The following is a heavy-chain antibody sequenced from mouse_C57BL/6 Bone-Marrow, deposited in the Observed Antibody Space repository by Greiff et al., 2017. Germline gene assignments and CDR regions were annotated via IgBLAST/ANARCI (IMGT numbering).Heavy chain of an antibody. J-gene: IGHJ3*01. Sequence: VQLQESGAELVRPGTSVKMSCKASGYTFTNYWIGWAKQRPGHGLEWIGDLYPGGGYTNYNEKFKGKATLTADKSSSTAYMQCSSLTSEDSAIYYWARDDGYYRFAYWGQETLGTVSA. V-gene: IGHV1-63*01. CDR3: ARDDGYYRFAY. CDR2: LYPGGGYT. CDR1: GYTFTNYW. D-gene: IGHD2-3*01.